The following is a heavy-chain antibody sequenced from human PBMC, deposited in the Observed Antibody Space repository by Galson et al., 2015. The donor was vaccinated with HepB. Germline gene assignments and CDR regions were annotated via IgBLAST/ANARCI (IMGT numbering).Heavy chain of an antibody. CDR3: ARGSQWYYFDY. D-gene: IGHD2-8*01. Sequence: ETLSLTCTVSGASISSNSDYWGWIRQPPGKGLEWIGSIFYSGSTYYNPSLKSRVTISVDTSKNQFSLKVNSVTAADTAVYYCARGSQWYYFDYWGQGTLVTVSS. CDR1: GASISSNSDY. V-gene: IGHV4-39*07. CDR2: IFYSGST. J-gene: IGHJ4*02.